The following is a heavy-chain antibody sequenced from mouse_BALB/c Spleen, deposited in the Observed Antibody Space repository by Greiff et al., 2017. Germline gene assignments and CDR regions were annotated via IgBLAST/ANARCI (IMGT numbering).Heavy chain of an antibody. CDR3: ARMDGYYDAMDY. CDR1: GFTFSSYY. J-gene: IGHJ4*01. D-gene: IGHD2-3*01. V-gene: IGHV5-6-2*01. CDR2: INSNGGST. Sequence: EVQLQESGGGLVKLGGSLKLSCAASGFTFSSYYMSWVRQTPEKRLELVAAINSNGGSTYYPDTVKGRFTISRDNAKNTLYLQMSSLKSEDTALYYCARMDGYYDAMDYWGQGTSVTVSS.